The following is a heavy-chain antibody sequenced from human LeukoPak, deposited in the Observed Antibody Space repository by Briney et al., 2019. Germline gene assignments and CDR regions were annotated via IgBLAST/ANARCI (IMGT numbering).Heavy chain of an antibody. Sequence: SETLSLTCAVYGSSFSGYYWSWIRQPPGKGLEWIGEIKHSGSTNYNPSLESRVTISVDTSKNQFSLKLSSVTAADTAVYYCARGWLGSWGQGTLVTVSS. J-gene: IGHJ5*01. V-gene: IGHV4-34*01. CDR2: IKHSGST. CDR1: GSSFSGYY. CDR3: ARGWLGS.